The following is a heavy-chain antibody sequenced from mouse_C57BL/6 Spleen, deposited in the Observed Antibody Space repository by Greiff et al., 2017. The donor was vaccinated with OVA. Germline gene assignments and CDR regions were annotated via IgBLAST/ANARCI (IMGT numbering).Heavy chain of an antibody. CDR2: INYDGSST. D-gene: IGHD2-3*01. V-gene: IGHV5-16*01. CDR1: GFTFSDYY. Sequence: EVKVVESEGGLVQPGSSMKLSCTASGFTFSDYYMAWVRQVPEKGLEWVANINYDGSSTYYLDSLKSRFIISRDNAKNILYLQMSSLKSEDTATYYCARVYDYVDYWGQGTTLTVSS. J-gene: IGHJ2*01. CDR3: ARVYDYVDY.